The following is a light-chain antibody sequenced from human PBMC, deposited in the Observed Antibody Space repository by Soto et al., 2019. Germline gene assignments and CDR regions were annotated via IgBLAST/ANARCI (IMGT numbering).Light chain of an antibody. CDR3: QQYNHWPRMLS. CDR1: QSLSSN. Sequence: EIVLTQSPATLYVSPGERATLSCRASQSLSSNVAWYQQRPRQAPRLLMYDTSTRASDVPARFSGRGSGTEFTLTIASLKSEDFAIYYCQQYNHWPRMLSFGGGTKVELK. V-gene: IGKV3-15*01. J-gene: IGKJ4*01. CDR2: DTS.